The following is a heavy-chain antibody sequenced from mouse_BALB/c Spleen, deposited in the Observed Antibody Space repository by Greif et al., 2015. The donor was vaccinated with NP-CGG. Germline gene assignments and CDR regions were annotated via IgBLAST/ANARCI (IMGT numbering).Heavy chain of an antibody. Sequence: VKLQESGPGLVQPSQSLSITCTVSGFSLTSYGVHWVRQSPGKGLEWLGVIWSSGSTDYNAAFISRLSISKDNSKSQVFFKMNSLQANDTAIYYCARREYGNYVWFAYWGQGTLVTVSA. D-gene: IGHD2-10*02. J-gene: IGHJ3*01. CDR2: IWSSGST. V-gene: IGHV2-2*02. CDR3: ARREYGNYVWFAY. CDR1: GFSLTSYG.